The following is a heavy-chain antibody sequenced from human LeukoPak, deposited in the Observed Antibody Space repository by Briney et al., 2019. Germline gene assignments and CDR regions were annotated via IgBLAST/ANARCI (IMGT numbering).Heavy chain of an antibody. CDR2: ISGSGGST. V-gene: IGHV3-23*01. CDR1: GFTFSSYS. J-gene: IGHJ6*03. CDR3: AKAQQWPIDYYYMDV. D-gene: IGHD6-19*01. Sequence: PGGSLRLSCAASGFTFSSYSMNWVRQAPGKGLEWVSAISGSGGSTYYADSVKGRFTISRDNSKNTLYLQMNSLRAEDTAVYYCAKAQQWPIDYYYMDVWGKGTTVTVSS.